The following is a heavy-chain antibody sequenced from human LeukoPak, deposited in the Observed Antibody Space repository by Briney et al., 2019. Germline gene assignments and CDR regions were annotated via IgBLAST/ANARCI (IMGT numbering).Heavy chain of an antibody. CDR2: ISYDGSNK. Sequence: GGSLRLSCAASGFTFSSYAMHWVRQAPGKGLEWVAVISYDGSNKYYADSVKGRFTISRDNSKNTLYPQMNSLRAEDTAVYYCARDRTTALDYWGRGTLVTVSS. V-gene: IGHV3-30-3*01. J-gene: IGHJ4*02. CDR3: ARDRTTALDY. D-gene: IGHD1-7*01. CDR1: GFTFSSYA.